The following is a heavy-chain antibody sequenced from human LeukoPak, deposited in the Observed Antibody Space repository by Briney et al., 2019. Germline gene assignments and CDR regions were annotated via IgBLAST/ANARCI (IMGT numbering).Heavy chain of an antibody. CDR3: AKYGVLARPHYLDF. Sequence: GGSLRLSCVASGFTFSSAAMSWVRQAPAKGLEGVSSIFGTSQMTYYTDSVRGRFTISSDNSKNTLYLQMNSLRGEDTAVYYCAKYGVLARPHYLDFWGQGTLVTVSS. CDR1: GFTFSSAA. J-gene: IGHJ4*02. CDR2: IFGTSQMT. V-gene: IGHV3-23*01. D-gene: IGHD3-3*01.